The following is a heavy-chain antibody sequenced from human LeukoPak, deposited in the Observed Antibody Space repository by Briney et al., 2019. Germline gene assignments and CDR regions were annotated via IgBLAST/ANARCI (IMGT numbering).Heavy chain of an antibody. CDR2: ISAYNGNT. CDR1: GYTFTSYG. CDR3: ARDRARVYSSSSNFDY. D-gene: IGHD6-6*01. V-gene: IGHV1-18*01. Sequence: ASVKVSCKASGYTFTSYGISWVRQAPGQGLEWMGWISAYNGNTNYAQKLQGRVTMTTDTSTSTAYMELRSLRSDDTAVYYCARDRARVYSSSSNFDYWGQGTLVTVSS. J-gene: IGHJ4*02.